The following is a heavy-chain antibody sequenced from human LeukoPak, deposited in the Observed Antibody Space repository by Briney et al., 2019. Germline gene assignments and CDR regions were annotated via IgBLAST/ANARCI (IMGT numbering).Heavy chain of an antibody. V-gene: IGHV4-59*01. CDR1: GGSISSYY. D-gene: IGHD3-10*01. CDR3: ARAPGSGSFGGPNGYYFDY. J-gene: IGHJ4*02. CDR2: IYYSGST. Sequence: PSETLSLTCTVSGGSISSYYWSWIRQPPGKGLEWIGYIYYSGSTNYNPSLKSRVTISVDTSKNQFSLKLSSVTAADTAVYYCARAPGSGSFGGPNGYYFDYWGQGTLVTVSS.